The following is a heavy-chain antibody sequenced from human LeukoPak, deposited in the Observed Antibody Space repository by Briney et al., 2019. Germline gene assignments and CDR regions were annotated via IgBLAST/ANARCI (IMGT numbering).Heavy chain of an antibody. D-gene: IGHD1-26*01. Sequence: PGGSLRLSCAASGFTFSSYAMSWARQAPGKGLEWVSGISGSGGSTYYADSVKGRFTISRDNSKNKVYLQMSSLRAEDTAVYYCAKPYSGSYYFDYWGQGTLVTVSS. CDR1: GFTFSSYA. CDR3: AKPYSGSYYFDY. J-gene: IGHJ4*02. V-gene: IGHV3-23*01. CDR2: ISGSGGST.